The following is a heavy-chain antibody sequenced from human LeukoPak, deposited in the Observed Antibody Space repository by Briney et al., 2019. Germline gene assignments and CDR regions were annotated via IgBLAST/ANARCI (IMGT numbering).Heavy chain of an antibody. CDR3: ARRGEHYDSSGWSSWNLDY. CDR2: ISSSNNTI. CDR1: GFTFSDYY. Sequence: PGGSLRLSCAASGFTFSDYYMSWIRQAPGKGLEWVSYISSSNNTIYYADSVKGRFTISRDNAKNSLYLQMNTLRADDTAVYYCARRGEHYDSSGWSSWNLDYWGQGTLVTVSS. J-gene: IGHJ4*02. V-gene: IGHV3-11*04. D-gene: IGHD3-22*01.